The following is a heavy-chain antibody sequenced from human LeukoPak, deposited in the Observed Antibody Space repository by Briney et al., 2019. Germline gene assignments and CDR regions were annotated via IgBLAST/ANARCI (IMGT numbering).Heavy chain of an antibody. Sequence: GGSLRLSCAASGFTFSSYSMNWVRQAPGKGLEWVSSISSSSSYIYYADSVKGRFTISRDNAKNSLHLQMNSLRAEDTAVYYCARDLDSSSWYYYYYGMDVWGQGTTVTVSS. CDR3: ARDLDSSSWYYYYYGMDV. CDR2: ISSSSSYI. D-gene: IGHD6-13*01. V-gene: IGHV3-21*01. CDR1: GFTFSSYS. J-gene: IGHJ6*02.